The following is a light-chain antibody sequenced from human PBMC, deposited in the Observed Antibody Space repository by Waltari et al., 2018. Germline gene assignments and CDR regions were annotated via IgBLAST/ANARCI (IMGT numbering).Light chain of an antibody. CDR1: QSAASIY. J-gene: IGKJ2*01. CDR3: QQYGDSPLYT. Sequence: EYVLTQSTGTLSLSPGERATLSCRASQSAASIYLAWYQQKPGQAPRLLIYGASNRTTGIPDRFSGSGSGKDFTLTISRLEPEDFALYYCQQYGDSPLYTFGRGTKLEIK. CDR2: GAS. V-gene: IGKV3-20*01.